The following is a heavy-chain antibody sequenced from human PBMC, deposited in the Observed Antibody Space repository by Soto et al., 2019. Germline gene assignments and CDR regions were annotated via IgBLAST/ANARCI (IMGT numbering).Heavy chain of an antibody. Sequence: GGSLRLSCAASGFPFTTYTMSWVRQAPGKGLEWVSAISGLGSSTYYADSVKGRFTISRDNSKNTLYLQMNSLRADDTAVYYCAKGVLPYYFDYWGQGTLVTVSS. CDR2: ISGLGSST. D-gene: IGHD1-26*01. V-gene: IGHV3-23*01. J-gene: IGHJ4*02. CDR1: GFPFTTYT. CDR3: AKGVLPYYFDY.